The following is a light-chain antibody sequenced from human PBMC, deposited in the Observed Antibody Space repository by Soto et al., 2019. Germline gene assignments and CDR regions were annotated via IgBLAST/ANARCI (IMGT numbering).Light chain of an antibody. V-gene: IGLV2-14*01. CDR3: SSYTSSSTPYVV. CDR1: SSDVGGYNY. CDR2: DVS. Sequence: QSVLTQPASVSGSPGQSITISCTGTSSDVGGYNYVSLYQQHPGKAPKLMIYDVSNRPSGVSNRFSGSKSGNTASLTISGLQAEDEADYYCSSYTSSSTPYVVFGGGTKLTVL. J-gene: IGLJ2*01.